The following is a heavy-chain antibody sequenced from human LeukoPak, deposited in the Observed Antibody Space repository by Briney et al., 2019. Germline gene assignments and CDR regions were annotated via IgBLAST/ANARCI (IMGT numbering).Heavy chain of an antibody. CDR1: GGTFSSYA. V-gene: IGHV7-4-1*02. Sequence: RRASVKVSCKASGGTFSSYAISWVRQAPGQGLEWMGWINTNTGNPTYAQGFTGRFVFSLDTSVSTAYLQITSLKAEDTAVYYCARAHPGYSYGPPFIDYWGQGTLVTVSS. CDR3: ARAHPGYSYGPPFIDY. J-gene: IGHJ4*02. CDR2: INTNTGNP. D-gene: IGHD5-18*01.